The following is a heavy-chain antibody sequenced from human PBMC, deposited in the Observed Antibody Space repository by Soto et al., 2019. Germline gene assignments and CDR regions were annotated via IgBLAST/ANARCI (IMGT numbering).Heavy chain of an antibody. CDR2: IYPGDSDT. V-gene: IGHV5-51*01. Sequence: GESLKISCKGSGYSFTSYWIGWVRQMPGKGLEWMGIIYPGDSDTRYSPSFQGQVTISADKSISTAYLQWSSLKASDTAMYYCARHLRVATGEMATITSPFDYWGQGTLVTVSS. J-gene: IGHJ4*02. CDR1: GYSFTSYW. CDR3: ARHLRVATGEMATITSPFDY. D-gene: IGHD5-12*01.